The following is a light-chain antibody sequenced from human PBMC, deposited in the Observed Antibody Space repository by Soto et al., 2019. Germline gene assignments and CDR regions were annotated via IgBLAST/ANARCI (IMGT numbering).Light chain of an antibody. V-gene: IGKV3-15*01. CDR1: QSVSSD. Sequence: EIVMTQSPATLSVSPGERAALSCRASQSVSSDLAWFQQRPGQAPRLLIYDASTRATGIPARISGSGSGTEFTLTISSLQSEDFAVYYCQQYNNWPPGTFGQGTKVDIK. J-gene: IGKJ2*02. CDR2: DAS. CDR3: QQYNNWPPGT.